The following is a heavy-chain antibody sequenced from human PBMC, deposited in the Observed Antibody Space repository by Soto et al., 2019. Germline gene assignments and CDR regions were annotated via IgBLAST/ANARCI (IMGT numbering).Heavy chain of an antibody. D-gene: IGHD3-10*01. CDR3: ARDHPATRFGWYYYYGMDV. CDR2: ISAYNGNT. Sequence: QVQLVQSGAEVKKPGASVKVSCKASGYTFTSYGISWVRQAPGQGLEWMGWISAYNGNTNYAQKLQGRVTMTTDTSTRTAYMELRSLRSDDTAVYYCARDHPATRFGWYYYYGMDVWGQGTTVTVSS. CDR1: GYTFTSYG. V-gene: IGHV1-18*01. J-gene: IGHJ6*02.